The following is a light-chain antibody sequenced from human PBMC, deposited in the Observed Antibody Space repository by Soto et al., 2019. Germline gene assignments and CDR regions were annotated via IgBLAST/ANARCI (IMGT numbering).Light chain of an antibody. Sequence: DIQMTQSPSTLSASVGDRVTITCRASQSISSWLAWYQQKPGKAPKLLIYDASSLDSGVPSRFSGSGSGTEFTLTISSLQPDDFANYYCQQYNSYYTFGQGTKLEIK. J-gene: IGKJ2*01. CDR3: QQYNSYYT. V-gene: IGKV1-5*01. CDR1: QSISSW. CDR2: DAS.